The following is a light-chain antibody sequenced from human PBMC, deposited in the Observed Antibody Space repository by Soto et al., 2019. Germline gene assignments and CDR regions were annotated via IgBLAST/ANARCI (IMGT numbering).Light chain of an antibody. CDR2: KAS. CDR1: QNISNW. J-gene: IGKJ1*01. V-gene: IGKV1-5*03. Sequence: DIQMTQYPSTVYASIGDRVTITCRASQNISNWLAWYQQKPGKAPKLLIYKASSLEGGVPSRFSGSASGTEFTLTISSLQPDDFATYYCQHYDGFPWTFGQGTKVEIK. CDR3: QHYDGFPWT.